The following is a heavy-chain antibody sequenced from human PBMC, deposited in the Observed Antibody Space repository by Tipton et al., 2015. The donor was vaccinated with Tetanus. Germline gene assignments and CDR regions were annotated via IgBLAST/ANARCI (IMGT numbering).Heavy chain of an antibody. V-gene: IGHV1-69*01. D-gene: IGHD4-23*01. CDR1: GGTFSSYA. CDR2: IIPIFGTA. Sequence: QMQLVQSGAEVKKPGSSVKVPCKASGGTFSSYAISWVRQAPGQGLEWMGGIIPIFGTANYAQKFQGRVTITADESTSTAYMELSSLRSEDTAVYYCARSSTVVPPGAFDIWGQGTMVAVSS. J-gene: IGHJ3*02. CDR3: ARSSTVVPPGAFDI.